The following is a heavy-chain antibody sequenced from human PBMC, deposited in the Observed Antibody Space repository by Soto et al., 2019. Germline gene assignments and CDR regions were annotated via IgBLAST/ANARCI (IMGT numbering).Heavy chain of an antibody. CDR1: GFTFSNYA. CDR3: AKFDYDSSGRPYGMDV. V-gene: IGHV3-23*01. J-gene: IGHJ6*02. Sequence: PGGSLRLSCAASGFTFSNYAMNWVRQAPGKGLEWVSGISGSGGSTYYADSVKGRFTISRDNSKNTLYLQMNSLRAEDTAVYYCAKFDYDSSGRPYGMDVWGQGTTVTVSS. CDR2: ISGSGGST. D-gene: IGHD3-22*01.